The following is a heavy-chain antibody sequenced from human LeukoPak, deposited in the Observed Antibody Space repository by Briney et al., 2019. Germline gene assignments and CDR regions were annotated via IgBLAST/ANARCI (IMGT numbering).Heavy chain of an antibody. CDR2: ISSSSSYI. CDR3: ARASDPFGSGYYI. D-gene: IGHD3-22*01. CDR1: GFTFSSYS. J-gene: IGHJ4*02. Sequence: GGSLRLSCAASGFTFSSYSMNWVRQAPGKGLEWVSSISSSSSYIYYADSVKGRFTISRDNAKNSLYLQMNSLRAEDTAVYCCARASDPFGSGYYIWGQGTLVTVSS. V-gene: IGHV3-21*01.